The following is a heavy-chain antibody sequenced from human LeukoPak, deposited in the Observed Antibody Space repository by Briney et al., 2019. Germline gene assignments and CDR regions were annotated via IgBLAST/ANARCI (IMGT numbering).Heavy chain of an antibody. CDR1: GGSISSGDYY. D-gene: IGHD6-13*01. V-gene: IGHV4-39*07. Sequence: PSETLSLTCTVSGGSISSGDYYWSWIRQPPGKGLEWIGEINHSGSTNYNPSLKSRVTISVDTSKNQFSLKLSSATAADTAVYYCARGGSSWYLDYWGQGTLVTVSS. CDR3: ARGGSSWYLDY. J-gene: IGHJ4*02. CDR2: INHSGST.